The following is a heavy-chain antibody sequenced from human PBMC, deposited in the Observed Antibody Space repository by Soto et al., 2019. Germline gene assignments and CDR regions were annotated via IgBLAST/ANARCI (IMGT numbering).Heavy chain of an antibody. D-gene: IGHD6-13*01. CDR2: FIPIFGTL. CDR3: ARFEQLVLH. Sequence: QVQLVQSGAEVKKPGSSVKVSCKASGGTFSNFAISWVRQAPGQGLEWMGGFIPIFGTLIYSQRFQGRLTISADESTSTAYMELSRLRSEDTAVYDCARFEQLVLHWGQGTLVTVSS. CDR1: GGTFSNFA. J-gene: IGHJ1*01. V-gene: IGHV1-69*01.